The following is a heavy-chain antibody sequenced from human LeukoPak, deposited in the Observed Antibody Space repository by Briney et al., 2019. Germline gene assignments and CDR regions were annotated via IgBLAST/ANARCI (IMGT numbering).Heavy chain of an antibody. CDR3: ARDLTAIIPTWFDP. CDR1: GYTFTSYA. D-gene: IGHD2-21*02. V-gene: IGHV7-4-1*02. CDR2: INTNTGNP. Sequence: GASVKVSCKASGYTFTSYAMNWVRQAPGQGLEWMGWINTNTGNPTYAQGFTGRFVFSLDTSVSTAYLQISSLKAEDTAVYYCARDLTAIIPTWFDPWGQGTLVTVSS. J-gene: IGHJ5*02.